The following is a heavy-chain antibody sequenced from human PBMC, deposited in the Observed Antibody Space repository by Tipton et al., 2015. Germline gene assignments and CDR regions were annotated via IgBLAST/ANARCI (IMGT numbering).Heavy chain of an antibody. J-gene: IGHJ4*02. CDR2: LIPIFATA. V-gene: IGHV1-69*01. CDR3: ARGELWLNY. Sequence: QVQLVQSGAEVKKPGASVKVSCKASGYTFISYDINWVRQATGQGLEWMGGLIPIFATAKYAQKFQDRVTITADESTSTAYMELSSLRSEDTAVYYCARGELWLNYWGQGTLVTVSS. CDR1: GYTFISYD. D-gene: IGHD5-18*01.